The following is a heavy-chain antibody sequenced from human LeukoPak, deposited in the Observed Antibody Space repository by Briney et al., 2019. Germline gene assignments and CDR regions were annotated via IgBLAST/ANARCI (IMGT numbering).Heavy chain of an antibody. Sequence: SETLSLTCAVSGGSISSGGYSWSWIRQPPGKGLEWIGYIYYSGSTYYNPSLKSRVTISVDTSKNQFSLKLSSVTAADTAVYYCARDRGYYDSSGYFRAFYYYYYMDVWGKGTTVTISS. CDR2: IYYSGST. CDR1: GGSISSGGYS. D-gene: IGHD3-22*01. V-gene: IGHV4-30-4*07. J-gene: IGHJ6*03. CDR3: ARDRGYYDSSGYFRAFYYYYYMDV.